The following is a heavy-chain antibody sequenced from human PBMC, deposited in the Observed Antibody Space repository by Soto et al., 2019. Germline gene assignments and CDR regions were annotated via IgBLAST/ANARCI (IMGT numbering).Heavy chain of an antibody. J-gene: IGHJ6*02. CDR1: GYTFTSYA. CDR2: INAGNGNT. D-gene: IGHD3-3*01. CDR3: ARARITIFGVVTNYGMDV. V-gene: IGHV1-3*01. Sequence: QVQLVQSGAEVKKPGASVKVSCKASGYTFTSYAMHWVRQAPGQRLEWMGWINAGNGNTKYSQKFQGRVTITRDTSASTAYMELSSLRSEDTAVHYCARARITIFGVVTNYGMDVWGQGTTVTVSS.